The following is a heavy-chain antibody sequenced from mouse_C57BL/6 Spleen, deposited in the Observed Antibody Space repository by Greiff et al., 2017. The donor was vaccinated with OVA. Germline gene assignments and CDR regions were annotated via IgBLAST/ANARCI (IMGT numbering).Heavy chain of an antibody. J-gene: IGHJ4*01. V-gene: IGHV1-82*01. CDR2: IYPGDGDT. Sequence: VQLKQSGPELVKPGASVKISCKASGYAFSSSWMNWVKQRPGKGLEWIGRIYPGDGDTNYNGKFKGKATLTADKSSSTAYMQLSSLTSEDSAVYFCARDLIYDGYSYAMDYWGQGTSVTVSS. CDR3: ARDLIYDGYSYAMDY. CDR1: GYAFSSSW. D-gene: IGHD2-3*01.